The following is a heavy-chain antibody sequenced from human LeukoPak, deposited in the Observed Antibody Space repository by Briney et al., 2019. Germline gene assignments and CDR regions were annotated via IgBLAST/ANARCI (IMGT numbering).Heavy chain of an antibody. Sequence: PGGSLRLSCAASGFIFSNYWMSWVRQPPGKGLEWIGSIYYSGSTYHNPSLKSRVTISVDTSKNQFSLKLSSVTAADTAVYYCARSLPSGIDYWGQGTLVTVSS. V-gene: IGHV4-38-2*01. J-gene: IGHJ4*02. CDR3: ARSLPSGIDY. D-gene: IGHD3-10*01. CDR2: IYYSGST. CDR1: GFIFSNYW.